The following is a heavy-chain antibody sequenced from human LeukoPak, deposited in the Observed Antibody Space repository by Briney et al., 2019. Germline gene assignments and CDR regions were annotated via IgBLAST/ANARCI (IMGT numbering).Heavy chain of an antibody. J-gene: IGHJ4*02. CDR3: AREGYSRYEFAY. V-gene: IGHV4-34*01. CDR1: GGSFSGYY. Sequence: SETLSLTCAVYGGSFSGYYWSWIRQPPGKGLEWIGEINHSGSTNYNPSLKSRVTISVDTSKNQFSLKLSSVTAADTAVYYCAREGYSRYEFAYWGQGTLVTVSS. D-gene: IGHD5-12*01. CDR2: INHSGST.